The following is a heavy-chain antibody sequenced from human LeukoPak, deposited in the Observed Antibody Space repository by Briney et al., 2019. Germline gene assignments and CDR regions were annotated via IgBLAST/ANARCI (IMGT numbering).Heavy chain of an antibody. Sequence: SETLSLTCTVSGYSISSGYYWGWIRQPPGKGLEWIGSIYHSGSTNYNPSLKSRVTISVDKSKNQFSLKLSSVTAADTAVYYCARFQRYYGSGTQDWFDPWGQGTLVTVSS. CDR1: GYSISSGYY. CDR2: IYHSGST. V-gene: IGHV4-38-2*02. CDR3: ARFQRYYGSGTQDWFDP. D-gene: IGHD3-10*01. J-gene: IGHJ5*02.